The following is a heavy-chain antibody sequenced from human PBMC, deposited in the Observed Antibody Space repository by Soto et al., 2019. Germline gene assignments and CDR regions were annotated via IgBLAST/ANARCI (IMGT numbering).Heavy chain of an antibody. D-gene: IGHD3-10*01. CDR2: IYYSGST. J-gene: IGHJ4*02. CDR1: GGSISSSSYY. CDR3: ARSVVRGVIIERPYYFDY. Sequence: PSETLSLTCTVSGGSISSSSYYWGWIRQPPGKGLEWIGSIYYSGSTYYNPSLKSRVTISVDTSKNQFSLKLSSVTAADTAVYYCARSVVRGVIIERPYYFDYWGQGTLVTVSS. V-gene: IGHV4-39*01.